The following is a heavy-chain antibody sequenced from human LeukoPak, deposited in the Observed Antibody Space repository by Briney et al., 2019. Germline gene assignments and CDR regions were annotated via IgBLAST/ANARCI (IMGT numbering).Heavy chain of an antibody. J-gene: IGHJ4*02. Sequence: GGSLRLSCVGSGFTFSSYAMSWVRQAPGKGLEWVSVISGSGGSTYYADSVKGRFTISRDNSKNTLYLQMNSLRAEDTAVYYCAIQQLWSGYWGQGTLVTVSS. CDR3: AIQQLWSGY. CDR2: ISGSGGST. D-gene: IGHD5-18*01. V-gene: IGHV3-23*01. CDR1: GFTFSSYA.